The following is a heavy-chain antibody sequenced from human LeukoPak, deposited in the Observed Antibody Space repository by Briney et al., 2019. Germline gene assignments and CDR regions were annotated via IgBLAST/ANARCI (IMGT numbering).Heavy chain of an antibody. J-gene: IGHJ5*02. CDR2: FYYSGST. V-gene: IGHV4-59*01. D-gene: IGHD6-6*01. CDR1: GGSISSYY. CDR3: ARKMFGSSGFDP. Sequence: SETQSLTCTVSGGSISSYYWSWIRQPPGKGLEWIGYFYYSGSTNYNPSLKSRVTISVDTSKNQFSLKLSSVTAADTAVYYCARKMFGSSGFDPWGQGTLVTVSS.